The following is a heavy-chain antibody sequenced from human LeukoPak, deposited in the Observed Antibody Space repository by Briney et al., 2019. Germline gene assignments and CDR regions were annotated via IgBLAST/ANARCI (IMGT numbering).Heavy chain of an antibody. Sequence: PSQTLSLTCTVSGGSVSSTTYYWSWIRPPPGEGLEWIASINYSRSTYYNPSLQSRVTISVDTSEHQFSLTLSSVTAADTAVYYCARYVVYGSGKYYFDYWGQGTLVTVSS. CDR3: ARYVVYGSGKYYFDY. J-gene: IGHJ4*02. D-gene: IGHD3-10*01. V-gene: IGHV4-39*01. CDR1: GGSVSSTTYY. CDR2: INYSRST.